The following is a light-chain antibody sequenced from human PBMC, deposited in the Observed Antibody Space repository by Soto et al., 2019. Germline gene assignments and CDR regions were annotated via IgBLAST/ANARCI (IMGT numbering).Light chain of an antibody. Sequence: EIVSTQSPGTLSLSPGERATLSCRASQSVSNNYLAWYQQKPGQPPRLLIYDISTRATGIPTRFSGSGSGTEFTLTISSLQSEDFAVYYCQQYNSWPLTFGGGTKVDIK. CDR1: QSVSNN. CDR2: DIS. J-gene: IGKJ4*01. V-gene: IGKV3D-15*01. CDR3: QQYNSWPLT.